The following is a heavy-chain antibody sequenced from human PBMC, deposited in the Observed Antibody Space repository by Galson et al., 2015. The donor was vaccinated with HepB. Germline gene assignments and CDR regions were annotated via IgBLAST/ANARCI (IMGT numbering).Heavy chain of an antibody. J-gene: IGHJ5*02. CDR3: ARGGYGSGSYYMGLDP. CDR2: KSVYNGKL. D-gene: IGHD3-10*01. CDR1: GYTFTGYG. V-gene: IGHV1-18*01. Sequence: SVKVSCKASGYTFTGYGISWVRQAPGQGLEWMGWKSVYNGKLNYAQKFQDRVTMTTDTSTNTAYMELASLRSDDTAVYYCARGGYGSGSYYMGLDPWGQGTLVTVSA.